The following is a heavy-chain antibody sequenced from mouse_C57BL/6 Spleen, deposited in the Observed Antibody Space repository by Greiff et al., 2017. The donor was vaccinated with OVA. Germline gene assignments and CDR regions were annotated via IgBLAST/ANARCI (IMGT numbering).Heavy chain of an antibody. Sequence: GGGLVQPKGSLKLSCAASGFSFNTYAMNWVRQAPGKGLEWVARIRSKSNNYATYYADSVKDRFTISRDDSESMLYLQMNNLKTEDTAMYYCVSQDYYGSSFAYWGQGTLVTVSA. CDR3: VSQDYYGSSFAY. CDR1: GFSFNTYA. D-gene: IGHD1-1*01. V-gene: IGHV10-1*01. J-gene: IGHJ3*01. CDR2: IRSKSNNYAT.